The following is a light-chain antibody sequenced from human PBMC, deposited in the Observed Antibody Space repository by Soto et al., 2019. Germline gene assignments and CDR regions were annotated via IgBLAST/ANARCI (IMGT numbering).Light chain of an antibody. CDR1: SSDVGGYIY. CDR3: SSFTSSNTLV. CDR2: YVS. J-gene: IGLJ2*01. V-gene: IGLV2-14*01. Sequence: QSVLTQPASVSGSPGQSITISCTGTSSDVGGYIYVSWHQQHPGTAPKLMIYYVSNRPSGVSNRFSGSKSGNTASLTISGLQAEDDADYYCSSFTSSNTLVFGGGTKLTVL.